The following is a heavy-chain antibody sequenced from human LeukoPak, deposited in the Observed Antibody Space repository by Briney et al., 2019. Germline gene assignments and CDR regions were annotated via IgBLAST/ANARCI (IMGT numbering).Heavy chain of an antibody. V-gene: IGHV3-9*01. J-gene: IGHJ6*02. CDR3: AKDRHYCSSTSCYYYYGMDV. CDR2: ISWNSGSI. D-gene: IGHD2-2*01. Sequence: HPGRSLRLSCAASGFTFDDYAMHWVRQAPGKGLEWVSGISWNSGSIGYADSVKGRFTISRDNAKNSLYLQMNSLRAEDTALYYCAKDRHYCSSTSCYYYYGMDVWGQGTTVTVSS. CDR1: GFTFDDYA.